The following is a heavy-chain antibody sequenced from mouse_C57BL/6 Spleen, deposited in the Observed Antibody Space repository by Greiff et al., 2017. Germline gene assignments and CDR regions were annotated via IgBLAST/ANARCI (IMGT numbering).Heavy chain of an antibody. V-gene: IGHV14-4*01. Sequence: VQLQQSGAELVRPGASVKLSCTASGFNIKDDYMHWVKQRPEQGLEWIGWLDPENGDTEYASKFQGKATITADTSSNTAYLQLSSLTSEDTAVYYCTTPYYDGIRGAMDYWGQGTSVTVSS. J-gene: IGHJ4*01. CDR1: GFNIKDDY. CDR2: LDPENGDT. CDR3: TTPYYDGIRGAMDY. D-gene: IGHD1-1*01.